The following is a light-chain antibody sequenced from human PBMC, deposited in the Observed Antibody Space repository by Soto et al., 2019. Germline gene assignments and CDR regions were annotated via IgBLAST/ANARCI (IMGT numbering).Light chain of an antibody. V-gene: IGKV3-11*01. J-gene: IGKJ4*01. CDR2: DAS. CDR3: QHRANWPLT. Sequence: EIVLTQSPATQSLSPGDRATLSCRASQSVSSYLAWYQQRPGQAPRLLIYDASNRAPGVPARFSGSGSGTDFTLTISSLEPEDFAVYYCQHRANWPLTFGGGTKLEIK. CDR1: QSVSSY.